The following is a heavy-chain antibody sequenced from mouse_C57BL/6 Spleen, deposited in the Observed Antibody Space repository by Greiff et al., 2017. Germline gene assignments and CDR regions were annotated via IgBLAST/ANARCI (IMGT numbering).Heavy chain of an antibody. Sequence: VKLQESGAELVRPGASVTLSCKASGYTFTDYEMHWVKQTPVHGLEWIGAIDPETGGTAYNQKFKGKAILTADKSSSTAYMELRSLTSEDSAVYYCTRLGFDYWGQGTTLTVSS. CDR3: TRLGFDY. CDR1: GYTFTDYE. J-gene: IGHJ2*01. CDR2: IDPETGGT. V-gene: IGHV1-15*01.